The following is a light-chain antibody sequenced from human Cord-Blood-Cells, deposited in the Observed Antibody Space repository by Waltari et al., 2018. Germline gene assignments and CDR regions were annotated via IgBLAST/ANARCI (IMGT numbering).Light chain of an antibody. CDR3: QQRSNWPPIT. CDR1: QSVLYSSNNKNY. V-gene: IGKV4-1*01. J-gene: IGKJ5*01. Sequence: SLAVSLGERATINCKSSQSVLYSSNNKNYLAWYQQKPGQPPKLLIYWASTRESGVPDRFSGSGSGTDFTLTISSLEPEDFAVYYCQQRSNWPPITFGQGTRLEIK. CDR2: WAS.